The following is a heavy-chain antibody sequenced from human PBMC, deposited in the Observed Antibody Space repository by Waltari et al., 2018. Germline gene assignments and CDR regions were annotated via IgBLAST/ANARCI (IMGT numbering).Heavy chain of an antibody. V-gene: IGHV4-39*01. CDR3: AGGRDGYNWVLY. J-gene: IGHJ4*02. CDR1: GGSISSSSYY. Sequence: QLQLQESGPGLVKPSETLSLTCTVSGGSISSSSYYWGWIRQPPGKGLEWIGSIYYSGSTYYNPSLKSRVTISVDTSKNQFSLKLSSVTAADMAVYYCAGGRDGYNWVLYWGQGTLVTVSS. CDR2: IYYSGST. D-gene: IGHD5-12*01.